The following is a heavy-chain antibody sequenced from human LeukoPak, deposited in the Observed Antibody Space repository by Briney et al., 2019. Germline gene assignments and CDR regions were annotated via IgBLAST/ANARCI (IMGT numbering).Heavy chain of an antibody. Sequence: GGSVKVSCKSSGYTFSTYGISWVRQAPGQGLEWMGWISGNNGNTNHAQNLQGRVTMTTDTSTSTVYMELRSLRSDDTAVYYCARDGLTAVTTPIDYWGQGTLVTASS. V-gene: IGHV1-18*01. D-gene: IGHD4-17*01. J-gene: IGHJ4*02. CDR3: ARDGLTAVTTPIDY. CDR1: GYTFSTYG. CDR2: ISGNNGNT.